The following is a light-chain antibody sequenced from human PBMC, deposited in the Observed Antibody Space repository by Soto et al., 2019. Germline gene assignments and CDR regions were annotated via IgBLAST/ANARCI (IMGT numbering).Light chain of an antibody. CDR1: SSDVGSYDR. J-gene: IGLJ1*01. CDR3: CSWTSSSTYV. CDR2: EVS. V-gene: IGLV2-18*02. Sequence: QSVLTQPPSVSGSPGQSVAISCTGTSSDVGSYDRVSWYQQPPGTAPKLIISEVSNRPSGVPDRFSGSKSGNTASLTISGLQAEDEADYYCCSWTSSSTYVFGTGTKVTV.